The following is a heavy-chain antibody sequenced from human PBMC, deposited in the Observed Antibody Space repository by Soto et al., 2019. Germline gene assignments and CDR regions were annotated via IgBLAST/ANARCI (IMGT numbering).Heavy chain of an antibody. CDR1: GFTFDHYA. V-gene: IGHV3-9*01. J-gene: IGHJ5*02. CDR2: ISWNSNSI. Sequence: EVQLVESGGGLVQPGGSLRLSCAASGFTFDHYAMHWVRQAPGKGLEWVGGISWNSNSIGYVDSVKGRFTISRDSAKNSLYLQMNSLRIEDTALYFCAKGSGGGTSFGVALDLWGQGAQVTVSS. CDR3: AKGSGGGTSFGVALDL. D-gene: IGHD3-3*01.